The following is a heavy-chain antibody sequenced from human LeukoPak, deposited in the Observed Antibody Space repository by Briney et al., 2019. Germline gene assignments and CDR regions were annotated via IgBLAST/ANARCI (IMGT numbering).Heavy chain of an antibody. CDR2: IKSKTDGGTT. J-gene: IGHJ3*02. D-gene: IGHD4-17*01. V-gene: IGHV3-15*01. Sequence: GGSLRLSCAASGFIFSNAWMSWVRQAPGKGLEWVGRIKSKTDGGTTDYAAPVKGRLTISRDDSKNTLYLRMNSLKTEDTAVYYCTASVTTPAFDIWGQGTMVTVSS. CDR3: TASVTTPAFDI. CDR1: GFIFSNAW.